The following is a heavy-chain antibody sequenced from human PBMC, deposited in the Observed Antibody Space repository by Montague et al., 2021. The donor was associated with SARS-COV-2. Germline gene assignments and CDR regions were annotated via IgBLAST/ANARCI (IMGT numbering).Heavy chain of an antibody. D-gene: IGHD4/OR15-4a*01. V-gene: IGHV4-34*01. CDR3: ARGVPGY. CDR2: INDSGGT. Sequence: SETLSLTCAVYGGSFSGYNWGWVRQSPGKGLEWIGQINDSGGTKCNPSLKSRVTISLDTSKNQFSLKLSSVTAADTAVYYCARGVPGYWGQGTLVTVSS. J-gene: IGHJ4*02. CDR1: GGSFSGYN.